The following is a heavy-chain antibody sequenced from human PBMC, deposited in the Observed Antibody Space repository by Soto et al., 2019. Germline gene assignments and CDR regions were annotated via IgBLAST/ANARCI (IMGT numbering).Heavy chain of an antibody. D-gene: IGHD5-18*01. CDR2: IIPIFGTA. Sequence: ASVKVSCKASGGTFSSYAISWVRQAPGQGLEWMGGIIPIFGTANYAQKFQGRVTITADESTSTAYMELSSLRSEDTAVYYCASGHTAMVKGYYYYYYGMDVWGQGTTVTVSS. J-gene: IGHJ6*02. CDR3: ASGHTAMVKGYYYYYYGMDV. CDR1: GGTFSSYA. V-gene: IGHV1-69*13.